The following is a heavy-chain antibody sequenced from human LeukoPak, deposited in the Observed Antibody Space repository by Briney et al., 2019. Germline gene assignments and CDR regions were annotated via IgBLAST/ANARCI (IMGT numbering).Heavy chain of an antibody. CDR3: ARVTRYYFDY. Sequence: GGSMTLSCAASGFTLSSYAMSWVRQAPGKGLEWVSAISGSGGSTYYADSVKGRFTISRDNSKNPLYLQMNSLRAEDTAVYYCARVTRYYFDYWGQGTLVTVSS. V-gene: IGHV3-23*01. D-gene: IGHD4-11*01. J-gene: IGHJ4*02. CDR2: ISGSGGST. CDR1: GFTLSSYA.